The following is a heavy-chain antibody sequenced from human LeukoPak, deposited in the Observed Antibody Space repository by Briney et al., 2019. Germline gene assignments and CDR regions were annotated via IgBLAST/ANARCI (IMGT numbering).Heavy chain of an antibody. D-gene: IGHD1-1*01. CDR1: GGTFSSYA. V-gene: IGHV1-69*05. CDR3: ARVYNDAFDI. J-gene: IGHJ3*02. CDR2: IIPIFGTA. Sequence: GASVKVSCKASGGTFSSYAISWVRQAPGQGLEWMGGIIPIFGTANYAQKFQGRVTITTDESTSTAYMELSSLRSEDTAVYYCARVYNDAFDIWGQGTMVTVCS.